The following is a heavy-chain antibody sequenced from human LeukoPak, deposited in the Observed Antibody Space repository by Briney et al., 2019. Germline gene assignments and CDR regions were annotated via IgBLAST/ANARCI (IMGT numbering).Heavy chain of an antibody. Sequence: PSQTLSLTCTASGGSIGGGGFFWSWIRQNPGQGLEWLGCMHYSGRTYYNPSLKSRVIISADTSKNQFSLKLSSVTAADTAVYYCASWSGWYVLVSRKYFQHWGQGTLVTVSS. J-gene: IGHJ1*01. CDR1: GGSIGGGGFF. CDR3: ASWSGWYVLVSRKYFQH. D-gene: IGHD6-19*01. V-gene: IGHV4-31*03. CDR2: MHYSGRT.